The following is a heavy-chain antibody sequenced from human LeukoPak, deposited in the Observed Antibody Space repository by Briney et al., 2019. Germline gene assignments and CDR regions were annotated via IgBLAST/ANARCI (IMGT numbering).Heavy chain of an antibody. CDR3: ARGDYGAGAFDI. CDR1: GGTFSSYA. D-gene: IGHD3-16*01. V-gene: IGHV1-69*04. J-gene: IGHJ3*02. CDR2: IIPILGIA. Sequence: SVKVSCKASGGTFSSYAISWVRQAPGQGLEWMGRIIPILGIANYVQKFQGRVTITADKSTSTAYMELSSLRSEDTAVYYCARGDYGAGAFDIWGQGTMVTVSS.